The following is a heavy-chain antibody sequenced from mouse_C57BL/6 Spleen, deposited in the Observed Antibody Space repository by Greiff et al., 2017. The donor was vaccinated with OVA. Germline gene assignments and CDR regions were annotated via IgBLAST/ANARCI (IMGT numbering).Heavy chain of an antibody. Sequence: EVKLVESGGGLVQPGGSLKLSCAASGFTFSDYYMYWVRQTPEKRLEWVAYISNGGGSTYYPDTVKGRFPISRDNAENTLYLQMSRLKSEDTAMYYCARQSSYWYFDVWGTGTTVTVSS. D-gene: IGHD1-1*01. CDR1: GFTFSDYY. CDR2: ISNGGGST. J-gene: IGHJ1*03. CDR3: ARQSSYWYFDV. V-gene: IGHV5-12*01.